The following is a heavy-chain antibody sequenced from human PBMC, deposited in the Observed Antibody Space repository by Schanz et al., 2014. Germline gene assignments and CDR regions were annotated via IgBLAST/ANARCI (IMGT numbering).Heavy chain of an antibody. D-gene: IGHD1-26*01. J-gene: IGHJ4*02. Sequence: QVELVESGGGVVQPGRSLRLSCAASGFTFSRHAMHWVRQAAGKGLEWVAAITYDGSNKYYAESVKGRFAISRDNSKDTLYLQMNSLRTEDTAVYYCAGDWASGRYYSDYWGQGTLVIVSP. CDR1: GFTFSRHA. V-gene: IGHV3-30*09. CDR2: ITYDGSNK. CDR3: AGDWASGRYYSDY.